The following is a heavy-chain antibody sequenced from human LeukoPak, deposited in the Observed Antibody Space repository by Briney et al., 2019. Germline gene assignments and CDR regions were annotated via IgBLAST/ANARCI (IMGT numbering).Heavy chain of an antibody. CDR1: GVSISSGGYY. V-gene: IGHV4-31*03. Sequence: SQTLSLTCTVSGVSISSGGYYWSWIRQHPGKGLEWIGYIYYSGSTYYNPSLKSRVTISVDTSKNQFSLKLSSVTAADTAVYYCARRIRYGSGSYDYWGQGTLVTVSS. CDR3: ARRIRYGSGSYDY. CDR2: IYYSGST. D-gene: IGHD3-10*01. J-gene: IGHJ4*02.